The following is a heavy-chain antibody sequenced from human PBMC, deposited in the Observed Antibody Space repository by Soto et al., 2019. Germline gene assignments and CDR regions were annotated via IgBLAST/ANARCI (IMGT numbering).Heavy chain of an antibody. CDR3: AHSRVDKQCLVPYFDY. D-gene: IGHD6-19*01. V-gene: IGHV2-5*01. J-gene: IGHJ4*02. Sequence: QITLKESGPTLVKPTQTLTLTCTFSGFSLSTSGVGVGWIRQPPGKALEWLALIYWNDDKRYSPSLKSRLTITKDTSKTQVVLTMTNMDPVDTATYYCAHSRVDKQCLVPYFDYWGQGTLVTVSS. CDR2: IYWNDDK. CDR1: GFSLSTSGVG.